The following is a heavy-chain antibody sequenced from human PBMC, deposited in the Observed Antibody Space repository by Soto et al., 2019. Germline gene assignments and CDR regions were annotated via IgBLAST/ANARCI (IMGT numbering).Heavy chain of an antibody. CDR2: ITRNGGSI. CDR3: ARSGLPFDY. Sequence: EVQLVESGGGLVQPGGPLRLSCAASGFTFSSYAIHWVRQAPGKGMEYVSGITRNGGSIYYANSVKGRCTISRDNSKDTLYLQVGSLRAEDMAVYYCARSGLPFDYWGQGTLVTVSS. D-gene: IGHD2-21*02. CDR1: GFTFSSYA. V-gene: IGHV3-64*01. J-gene: IGHJ4*02.